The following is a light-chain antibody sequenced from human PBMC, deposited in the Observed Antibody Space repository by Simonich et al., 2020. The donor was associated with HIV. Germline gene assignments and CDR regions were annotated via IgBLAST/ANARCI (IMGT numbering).Light chain of an antibody. J-gene: IGKJ1*01. V-gene: IGKV4-1*01. CDR3: QQYYSTPPT. CDR1: RSVLYSSNNKNY. Sequence: DIVMTQSPDSLAVSLGERATINCKSSRSVLYSSNNKNYFAWYQQKPGQPPKLLIYWAATRESGVPDRVSASGSGTDFTLTISSLQAEDVAVYYCQQYYSTPPTFGQGTKVEIK. CDR2: WAA.